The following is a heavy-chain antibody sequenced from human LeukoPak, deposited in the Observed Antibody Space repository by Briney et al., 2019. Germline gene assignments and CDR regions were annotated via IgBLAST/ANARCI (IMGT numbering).Heavy chain of an antibody. Sequence: PGGSLRLSCAASGFIFRNYAMRWVRQAPGKGRERVSAISGGGGDRFYADSVKGRFTISRDNSKNTLYLQMSSLRVEDTAVYYCGKAETGTYYFDYWGQGTLVTVSS. CDR1: GFIFRNYA. CDR2: ISGGGGDR. CDR3: GKAETGTYYFDY. V-gene: IGHV3-23*01. D-gene: IGHD3-9*01. J-gene: IGHJ4*02.